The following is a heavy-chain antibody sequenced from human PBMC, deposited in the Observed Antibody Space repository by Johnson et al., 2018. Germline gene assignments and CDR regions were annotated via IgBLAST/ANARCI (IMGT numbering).Heavy chain of an antibody. Sequence: QVQLQESGPGLVKPSETLSLSCTVSGGSISSRSYYWGWIRQSPGKGLEWIGSIYYSGSNYQNPSLKSRVTRSVATSKNQFSLKLNSVTAADTAVYYCARETYDFWSGSYTYYGMEVWGQGTTVTVSS. V-gene: IGHV4-39*02. D-gene: IGHD3-3*01. CDR3: ARETYDFWSGSYTYYGMEV. J-gene: IGHJ6*02. CDR1: GGSISSRSYY. CDR2: IYYSGSN.